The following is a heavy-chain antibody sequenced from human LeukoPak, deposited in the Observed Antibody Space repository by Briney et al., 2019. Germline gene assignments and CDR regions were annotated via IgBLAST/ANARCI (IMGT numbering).Heavy chain of an antibody. V-gene: IGHV3-23*01. CDR1: GFTFSSYA. CDR3: ARRCGSGGSCHSFDY. J-gene: IGHJ4*02. D-gene: IGHD2-15*01. Sequence: GGSLRLSCAASGFTFSSYAMSWVRQAPGKGLEWISRISGSGAGTYYSDSVRGRFTISRDNSKNTLYLQMNSLRAEDTAVYYCARRCGSGGSCHSFDYWGQGTLVTVSS. CDR2: ISGSGAGT.